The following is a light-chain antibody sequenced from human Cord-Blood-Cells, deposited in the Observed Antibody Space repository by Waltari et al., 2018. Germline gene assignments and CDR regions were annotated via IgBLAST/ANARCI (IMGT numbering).Light chain of an antibody. Sequence: EIVLTPSPATLSLSPSERDTLSCRASQSVSSYLAWYQQKPGQAPRLLIYDASNRATGIPARFSGSGSGTDFTLTISSLEPEDFAVYYCQQRSNWPLTFGGGTKVEIK. CDR3: QQRSNWPLT. J-gene: IGKJ4*01. CDR2: DAS. V-gene: IGKV3-11*01. CDR1: QSVSSY.